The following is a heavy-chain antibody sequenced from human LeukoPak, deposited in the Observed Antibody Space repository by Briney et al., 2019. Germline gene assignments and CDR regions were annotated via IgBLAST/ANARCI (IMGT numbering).Heavy chain of an antibody. CDR3: ARDRFGNDFSDY. D-gene: IGHD3-3*01. V-gene: IGHV1-2*02. J-gene: IGHJ4*02. CDR2: INPNSGGT. Sequence: ASVKVSCKASGYTFTSYGISWVRQAPGQGLEWMGWINPNSGGTNYAQKFQGRVTMTRDTSISTAYMELSRLRSDDTAVYYCARDRFGNDFSDYWGQGTLVTVSS. CDR1: GYTFTSYG.